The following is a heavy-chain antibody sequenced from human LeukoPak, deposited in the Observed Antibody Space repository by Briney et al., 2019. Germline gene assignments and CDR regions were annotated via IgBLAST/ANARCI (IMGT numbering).Heavy chain of an antibody. J-gene: IGHJ4*02. D-gene: IGHD7-27*01. V-gene: IGHV3-23*01. CDR3: AKDGGLWVSAHWGDS. CDR1: GFTFNNYA. CDR2: ITTSDGNT. Sequence: TGGSLRLSCAASGFTFNNYAMNWVRQAPGKGLEWVSTITTSDGNTYYADSVKGRFTVSRDNSKNTLFLQMNSLRAEDTAVYYCAKDGGLWVSAHWGDSWGRGTLVTVSS.